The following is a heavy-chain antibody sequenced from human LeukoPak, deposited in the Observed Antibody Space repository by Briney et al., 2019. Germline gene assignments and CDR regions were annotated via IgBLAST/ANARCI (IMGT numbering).Heavy chain of an antibody. CDR2: ISSGSSYI. V-gene: IGHV3-21*01. CDR3: ARDLGQYYDTSDNWFDP. D-gene: IGHD3-22*01. CDR1: RFTFSSYS. Sequence: GGSLGLSCAASRFTFSSYSMNWVRQAPGKGLEWVSSISSGSSYIYYADSVKGRFTISRDNAKNTLNLQMNSLRAEDTAVYYCARDLGQYYDTSDNWFDPWGQGTLVTVSS. J-gene: IGHJ5*02.